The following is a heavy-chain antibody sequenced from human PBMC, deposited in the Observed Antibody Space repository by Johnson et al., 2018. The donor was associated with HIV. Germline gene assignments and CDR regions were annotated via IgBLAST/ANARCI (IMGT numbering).Heavy chain of an antibody. J-gene: IGHJ3*02. Sequence: EVQLVESGGGLVKPGGSLRLSCAVSGFIFRDYYMSWVRQAPGKGLEWVSVIYSGGSTYYADSVKGRFTISRDNSKDTLYLEMNSLRAEDTAVYYCARDYETIWGQGTMVTVSS. CDR1: GFIFRDYY. D-gene: IGHD3-16*01. CDR3: ARDYETI. CDR2: IYSGGST. V-gene: IGHV3-66*02.